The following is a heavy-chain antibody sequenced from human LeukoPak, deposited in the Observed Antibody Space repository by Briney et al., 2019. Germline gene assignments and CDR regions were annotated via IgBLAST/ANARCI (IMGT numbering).Heavy chain of an antibody. CDR2: INQDGSET. V-gene: IGHV3-7*01. D-gene: IGHD3/OR15-3a*01. CDR1: GFTFSTYW. Sequence: GGSLRLSCAASGFTFSTYWMSWVRQAPGKGLEWVANINQDGSETYYADSAKGRFTISRDNSKNTLYLQMNSLRAEDTAVYYCARDDFTDIREGFDYWGQGTLVTVSS. J-gene: IGHJ4*02. CDR3: ARDDFTDIREGFDY.